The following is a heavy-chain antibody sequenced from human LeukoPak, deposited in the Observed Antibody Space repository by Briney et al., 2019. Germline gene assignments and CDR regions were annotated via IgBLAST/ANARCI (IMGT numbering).Heavy chain of an antibody. CDR3: ARANRPQYYYDSSGYYVRPYYFDY. CDR1: GFTLSSYW. CDR2: IKQDGSEK. J-gene: IGHJ4*02. Sequence: GGSLRLSCAASGFTLSSYWMSWVRQAPGKGLEWVANIKQDGSEKYYVDSVKGRFTISRDNAKNSLYLQMNSLRAEDTAVYYCARANRPQYYYDSSGYYVRPYYFDYWGQGTLVTVSS. D-gene: IGHD3-22*01. V-gene: IGHV3-7*01.